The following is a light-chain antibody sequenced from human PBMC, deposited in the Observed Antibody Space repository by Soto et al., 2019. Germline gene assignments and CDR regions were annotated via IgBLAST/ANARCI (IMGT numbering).Light chain of an antibody. CDR2: KAS. Sequence: DIHMTQSPSTLSASVGDRVTITCRASQSISTWLAWYQQEKGKAPKLLIHKASSLQSGVPSRFSGSGYGTDFNLTISSLQPEDFATYYCLQDYNYPWTFGQGTKVDIK. J-gene: IGKJ1*01. CDR1: QSISTW. CDR3: LQDYNYPWT. V-gene: IGKV1-5*03.